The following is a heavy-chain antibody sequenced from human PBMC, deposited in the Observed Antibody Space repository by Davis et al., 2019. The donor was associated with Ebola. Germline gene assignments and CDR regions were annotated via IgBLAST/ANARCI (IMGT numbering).Heavy chain of an antibody. V-gene: IGHV1-3*01. Sequence: ASVKVSCKASGYTFTSYAMHWVRQAPGQRLEWMGWINAGNGNIKYSQKFQGRVTITRDTSASTAYMELSSLRSEDTSVYYCARDRGGDYSFDYWGQGTLVTVSS. CDR3: ARDRGGDYSFDY. CDR2: INAGNGNI. D-gene: IGHD3-10*01. CDR1: GYTFTSYA. J-gene: IGHJ4*02.